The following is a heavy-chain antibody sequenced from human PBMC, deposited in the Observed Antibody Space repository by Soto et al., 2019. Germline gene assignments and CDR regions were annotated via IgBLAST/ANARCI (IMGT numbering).Heavy chain of an antibody. CDR1: GFTFSSYA. D-gene: IGHD2-8*01. Sequence: PGGSLRLSCAASGFTFSSYAMSWVRQAPGKGLEWVSAISGSGGSTYYADSVKGRFTISRDNSKNTLYLQMNSLRAEDTAVYYCAKVTYCTNGVCGYNWFYPWGQGTLVTVSS. J-gene: IGHJ5*02. V-gene: IGHV3-23*01. CDR2: ISGSGGST. CDR3: AKVTYCTNGVCGYNWFYP.